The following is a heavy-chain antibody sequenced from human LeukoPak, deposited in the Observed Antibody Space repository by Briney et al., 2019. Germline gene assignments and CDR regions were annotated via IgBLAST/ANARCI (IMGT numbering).Heavy chain of an antibody. J-gene: IGHJ4*02. CDR3: ARDYVHYDYVWGSYRLNY. CDR1: GYTFTGYY. D-gene: IGHD3-16*02. V-gene: IGHV1-2*02. Sequence: GASVKVSCTASGYTFTGYYMHWVRQAPGQGLGWMGWINPNSVGTNYAQKFQGRVTMTRDTSISTAYMELSRLRSDDTAVYYCARDYVHYDYVWGSYRLNYWGQGTLVTVSS. CDR2: INPNSVGT.